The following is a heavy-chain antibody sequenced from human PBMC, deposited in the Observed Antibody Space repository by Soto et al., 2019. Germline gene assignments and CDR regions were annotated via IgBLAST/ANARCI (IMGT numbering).Heavy chain of an antibody. CDR3: ARLAGDYYDSSGYYAAAFDI. Sequence: ASVKVSCKASGYTFTGYYMHWVRQAPGQGLEWMGWINPNSGGTNYAQKFQGRVTMTRDTSISTAYVELSRLRSDDTAVYYCARLAGDYYDSSGYYAAAFDIWGQGTMVTVSS. CDR2: INPNSGGT. J-gene: IGHJ3*02. CDR1: GYTFTGYY. D-gene: IGHD3-22*01. V-gene: IGHV1-2*02.